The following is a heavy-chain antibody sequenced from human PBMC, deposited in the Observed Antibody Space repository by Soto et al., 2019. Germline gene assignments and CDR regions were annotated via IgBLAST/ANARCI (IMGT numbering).Heavy chain of an antibody. CDR1: GYTFTSYY. CDR2: INPGAGST. D-gene: IGHD3-22*01. Sequence: QVHLVQSGAEVKKPGASVKVSCKASGYTFTSYYMHWVRQAPGQGLEWMGIINPGAGSTSYAQKFQGRVTMTRDTSTITVYMVLSSLRSEDTAVYYCARVADSSGYYYDYYYYGMDVWGQGTTVTVSS. CDR3: ARVADSSGYYYDYYYYGMDV. V-gene: IGHV1-46*03. J-gene: IGHJ6*02.